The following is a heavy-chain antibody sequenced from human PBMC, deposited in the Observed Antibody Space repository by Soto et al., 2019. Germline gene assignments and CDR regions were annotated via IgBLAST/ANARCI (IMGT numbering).Heavy chain of an antibody. CDR1: GYTFSNYG. J-gene: IGHJ4*02. CDR2: ISGYNGNT. V-gene: IGHV1-18*01. D-gene: IGHD1-1*01. CDR3: ARVAGHKNARFDT. Sequence: ASVKVSCKTSGYTFSNYGINWVRQAPGQGLEWMGWISGYNGNTNYAQTVQGRVTMTTDTSTGTVYMELRSLTSDDTAVYYCARVAGHKNARFDTWGQGALVTVSS.